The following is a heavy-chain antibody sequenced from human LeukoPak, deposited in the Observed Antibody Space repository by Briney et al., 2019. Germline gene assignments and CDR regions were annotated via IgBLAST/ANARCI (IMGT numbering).Heavy chain of an antibody. CDR3: GREGGTYGMDV. D-gene: IGHD1-1*01. CDR1: GGSFSGYY. V-gene: IGHV4-34*01. J-gene: IGHJ6*02. Sequence: PSETLSLTCAVYGGSFSGYYWSWIRQPPGKGLEWIGEINHSGSTNYNPSPKSRVTISVDTSKNQFSLKLSSVTAADTAVYYCGREGGTYGMDVWGQGTTVTVSS. CDR2: INHSGST.